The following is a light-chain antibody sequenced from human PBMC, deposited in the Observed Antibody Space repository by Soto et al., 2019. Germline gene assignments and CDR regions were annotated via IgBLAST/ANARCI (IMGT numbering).Light chain of an antibody. CDR3: QQYNSYSPK. CDR1: QSISSW. V-gene: IGKV1-5*03. J-gene: IGKJ1*01. Sequence: DIQMTQSPSTLSASVGDRVTITCRASQSISSWLAWYQQKPGKAPKLLIYKASSLESGVPSRFSGSGSGTEFTLTISILQPDDFATYYCQQYNSYSPKFGQGTKVEIK. CDR2: KAS.